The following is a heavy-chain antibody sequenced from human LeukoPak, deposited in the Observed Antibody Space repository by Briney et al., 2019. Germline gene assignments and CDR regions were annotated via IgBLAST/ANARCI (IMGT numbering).Heavy chain of an antibody. CDR2: INPSGGST. V-gene: IGHV1-46*01. CDR3: ARRNYGSGSYYNWFGWFDP. Sequence: GASVKVACKASGYTFTSYYMHWVRQAPGQGLEWMGIINPSGGSTSYAQKFQGRVTMTRDTSTSTVYMELRSLRSEDTAVYYCARRNYGSGSYYNWFGWFDPWGQGTLVTVSS. J-gene: IGHJ5*02. CDR1: GYTFTSYY. D-gene: IGHD3-10*01.